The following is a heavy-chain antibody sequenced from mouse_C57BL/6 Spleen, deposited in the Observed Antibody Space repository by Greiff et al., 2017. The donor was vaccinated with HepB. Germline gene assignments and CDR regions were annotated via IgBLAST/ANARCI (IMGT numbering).Heavy chain of an antibody. J-gene: IGHJ4*01. CDR2: INPNNGGT. D-gene: IGHD2-2*01. Sequence: EVQLQQSGPELVKPGASVKISCKASGYTFTDYYMNWVKQSHGKSLEWIGDINPNNGGTSYNQKFKGKATLTVDKSSSTAYMELRSLTSEDSAVYYCAREERLRVWYAMDYWGQGTSVTVSS. CDR3: AREERLRVWYAMDY. CDR1: GYTFTDYY. V-gene: IGHV1-26*01.